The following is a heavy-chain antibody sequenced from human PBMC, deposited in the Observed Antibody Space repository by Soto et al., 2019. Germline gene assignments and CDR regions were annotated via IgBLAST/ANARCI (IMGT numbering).Heavy chain of an antibody. J-gene: IGHJ5*02. CDR1: GYTFTSYD. Sequence: QVQLVQSGAEVKKPGASVKVSCKASGYTFTSYDINWVRQATGQGLEWMGWMNPNSGNTGYAQKFQGRVTMTRNTSISTAYMELSRLRSEDTAVYYCARGRITIFGVVPEFDPWGQGTLVTVSS. D-gene: IGHD3-3*01. CDR2: MNPNSGNT. CDR3: ARGRITIFGVVPEFDP. V-gene: IGHV1-8*01.